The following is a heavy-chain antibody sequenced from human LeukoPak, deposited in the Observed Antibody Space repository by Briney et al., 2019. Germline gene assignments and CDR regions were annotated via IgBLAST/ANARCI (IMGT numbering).Heavy chain of an antibody. CDR1: GFTFSSYA. CDR2: ISYDGSNK. CDR3: ARESSQVVGATTFAFDI. D-gene: IGHD1-26*01. J-gene: IGHJ3*02. V-gene: IGHV3-30-3*01. Sequence: PGRSLRLSCAASGFTFSSYAMHWVRQAPGKGPEWVAVISYDGSNKYYADSVKGRFTISRDNSKNTLYLQMNSLRAEDTAVYYCARESSQVVGATTFAFDIWGQGTMVTVSS.